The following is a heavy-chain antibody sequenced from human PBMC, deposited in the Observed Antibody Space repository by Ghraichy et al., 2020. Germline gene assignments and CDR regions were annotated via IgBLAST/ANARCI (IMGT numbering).Heavy chain of an antibody. Sequence: GALRLSCAASGFTFSNYVMSWVRQAPGKGLEWVSLISDSGDSTSYADSVKGRFTIFRDNSKNTLYLQMNSLTAADTAVYYCAKGASIVVSPFDYWGQGTLVTVSS. V-gene: IGHV3-23*01. D-gene: IGHD2-15*01. CDR1: GFTFSNYV. CDR3: AKGASIVVSPFDY. CDR2: ISDSGDST. J-gene: IGHJ4*02.